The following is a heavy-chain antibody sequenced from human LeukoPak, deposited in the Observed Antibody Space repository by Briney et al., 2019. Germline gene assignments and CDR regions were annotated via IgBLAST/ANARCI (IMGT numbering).Heavy chain of an antibody. D-gene: IGHD3-10*02. CDR1: GFTFSSYA. J-gene: IGHJ6*04. CDR3: AELGITMIGGV. CDR2: ISGSGGST. Sequence: GGSLRLSCAASGFTFSSYAMSWVRQAPGKGLEWVSAISGSGGSTFYADSVKGRFTISRDNSKITLYLQMNSLRAEDTAVYYCAELGITMIGGVWGKGTTVTISS. V-gene: IGHV3-23*01.